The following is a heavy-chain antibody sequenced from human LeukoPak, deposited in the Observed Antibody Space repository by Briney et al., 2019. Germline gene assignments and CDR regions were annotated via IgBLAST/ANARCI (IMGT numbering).Heavy chain of an antibody. CDR3: ARGNYYDSSGRNRDAFDI. CDR2: IYYSGST. Sequence: SETLSLTCTVSGGSISSYYWSWIRQPPGKGLEWIGYIYYSGSTNYNRSLKSRVTISVDTPKNQFSLKLSSVTAADTAVYYCARGNYYDSSGRNRDAFDIWGQGTMVTVSS. CDR1: GGSISSYY. V-gene: IGHV4-59*01. D-gene: IGHD3-22*01. J-gene: IGHJ3*02.